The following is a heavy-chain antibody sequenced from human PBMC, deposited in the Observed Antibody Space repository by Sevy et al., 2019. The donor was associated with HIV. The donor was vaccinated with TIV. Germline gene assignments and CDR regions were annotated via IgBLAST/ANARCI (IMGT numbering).Heavy chain of an antibody. CDR2: IKEDGSDK. J-gene: IGHJ3*02. V-gene: IGHV3-7*03. CDR1: GFTLSSFW. D-gene: IGHD3-22*01. Sequence: GSLRLSCAASGFTLSSFWMTWVRQAPGKGLEWVANIKEDGSDKNCLDSVKGRFTISRDNAKNSLYLQMNSLRADDTAVYYCARDKNHYDRSVYYDAFGIWGQGTMVTVSS. CDR3: ARDKNHYDRSVYYDAFGI.